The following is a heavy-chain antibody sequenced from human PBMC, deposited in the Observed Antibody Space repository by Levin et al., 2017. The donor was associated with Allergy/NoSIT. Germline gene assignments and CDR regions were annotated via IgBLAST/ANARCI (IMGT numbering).Heavy chain of an antibody. CDR2: LYYSGST. CDR3: ARGRLYWYFDL. J-gene: IGHJ2*01. CDR1: GDSIHSDY. Sequence: SPTLSLPCSVSGDSIHSDYWSWLRQPPGKGPEWIGYLYYSGSTNYNPSLKSRVTMSIDKSKNPFSLMLRSVTAADTAVYYCARGRLYWYFDLWGRGTLVTVSS. V-gene: IGHV4-59*01.